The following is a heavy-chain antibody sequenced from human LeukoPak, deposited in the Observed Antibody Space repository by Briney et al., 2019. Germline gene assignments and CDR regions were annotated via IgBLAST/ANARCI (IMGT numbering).Heavy chain of an antibody. CDR3: ASTSRGGDCYSHS. CDR2: INHSGST. V-gene: IGHV4-34*01. Sequence: PSETLSLTCAVYGGSFSGYYWSWIRQPPGKGLEWIGEINHSGSTNYNPSLKSRITISVDTYKNQFSLKLSSVTAADTAVYYCASTSRGGDCYSHSWGQGTLVTVSS. CDR1: GGSFSGYY. D-gene: IGHD2-21*02. J-gene: IGHJ4*02.